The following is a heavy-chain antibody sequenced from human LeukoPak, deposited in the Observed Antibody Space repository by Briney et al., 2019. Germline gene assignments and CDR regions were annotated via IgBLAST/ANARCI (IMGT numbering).Heavy chain of an antibody. J-gene: IGHJ4*02. CDR3: ARQAVAGNGFDY. Sequence: SETLSLTCTVSGGSISSSSYYWGWIRQPPGKGLEWIGTIYYRGNTYYNPSLKSRVSISVDTSKNQFSLKLSSVTAADTAVYYCARQAVAGNGFDYWGQGTLVTVSS. CDR1: GGSISSSSYY. D-gene: IGHD6-19*01. V-gene: IGHV4-39*01. CDR2: IYYRGNT.